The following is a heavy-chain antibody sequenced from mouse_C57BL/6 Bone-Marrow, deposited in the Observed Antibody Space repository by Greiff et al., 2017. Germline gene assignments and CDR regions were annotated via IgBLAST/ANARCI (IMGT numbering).Heavy chain of an antibody. CDR1: GYTFTGYW. CDR2: ILPGSGST. Sequence: VQLQQSGAELMKPGASVKLSCTATGYTFTGYWIEWVRQRPGHGLEWIGEILPGSGSTNYNEKFKGKATFTANTYSNTAYIQLRSLTTEDADIYYCVRGEWLPHYFYYWGQGTTLTVSS. V-gene: IGHV1-9*01. D-gene: IGHD2-2*01. CDR3: VRGEWLPHYFYY. J-gene: IGHJ2*01.